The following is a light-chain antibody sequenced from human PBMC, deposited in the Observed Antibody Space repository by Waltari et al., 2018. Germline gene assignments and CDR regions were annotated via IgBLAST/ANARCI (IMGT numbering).Light chain of an antibody. CDR3: QQYYSTPPMYT. V-gene: IGKV4-1*01. CDR2: WAS. CDR1: TSVLYSSNNKNY. Sequence: DIVMTQSPDSLAVSLGARATINCKSSTSVLYSSNNKNYLAWYQQKPGQPPKLLIYWASTRESGVPDRFSGSGSGTDFTLTISSLQAEDVAVYYCQQYYSTPPMYTFGQGTKLEIK. J-gene: IGKJ2*01.